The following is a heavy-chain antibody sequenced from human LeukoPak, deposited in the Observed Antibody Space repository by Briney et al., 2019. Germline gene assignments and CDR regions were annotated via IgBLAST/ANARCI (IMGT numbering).Heavy chain of an antibody. V-gene: IGHV3-66*01. J-gene: IGHJ3*02. Sequence: GGSLRLSCAASGLTVSSDYMSWVRQAPGKGLEWVSVIYSGGGTYYADSVRGRFTISRDNSKNTLYLQLNSLRAEDTAVYYCARNILFAFDIWGQGTMVTVSS. CDR2: IYSGGGT. CDR1: GLTVSSDY. CDR3: ARNILFAFDI. D-gene: IGHD2/OR15-2a*01.